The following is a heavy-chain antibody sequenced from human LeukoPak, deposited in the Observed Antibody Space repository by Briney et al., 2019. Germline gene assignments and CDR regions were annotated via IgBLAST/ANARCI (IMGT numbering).Heavy chain of an antibody. J-gene: IGHJ3*02. V-gene: IGHV3-30*02. CDR1: GFTFNSYG. CDR2: IRHSGSNK. CDR3: AKESGRGSGSFTPAFDI. Sequence: AGGSLRLSCAASGFTFNSYGIHWVRQAPGKGLEWVAFIRHSGSNKYSADSVKGRFNISRDKSKNTLYLQMNSLRAEDTAVYYCAKESGRGSGSFTPAFDIWGQGTMVTVSS. D-gene: IGHD1-26*01.